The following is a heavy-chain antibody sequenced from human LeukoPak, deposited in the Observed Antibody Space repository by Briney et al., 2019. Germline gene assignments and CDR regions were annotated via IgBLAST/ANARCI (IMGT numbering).Heavy chain of an antibody. Sequence: GASVNVSCKVSGYTLTELSMHWVRQAPGKGLEWMGGFDPEDGETIYAQKFQGRVTMPEDTTTDTAYMELSSLRSEDTAVYYCATDSTGDYYGEGDYYYYYGMDVWGQGTTVTVSS. V-gene: IGHV1-24*01. D-gene: IGHD4-17*01. CDR2: FDPEDGET. CDR3: ATDSTGDYYGEGDYYYYYGMDV. CDR1: GYTLTELS. J-gene: IGHJ6*02.